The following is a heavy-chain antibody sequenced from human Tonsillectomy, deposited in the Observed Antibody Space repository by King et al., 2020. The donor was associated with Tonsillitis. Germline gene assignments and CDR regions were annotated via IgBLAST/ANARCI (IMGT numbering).Heavy chain of an antibody. J-gene: IGHJ4*02. CDR1: GFTFNDYS. V-gene: IGHV3-48*01. Sequence: VQLVESGGDLVRPGGSLRLSCAASGFTFNDYSMNWVRQAPGKGLDWVAYISSSSSMIYYADSVKGRFTISRDKAKTSLYLQMNSLRAEDTAVYYCARVPDGAGNYYVDHWGQGTLVTVSS. CDR2: ISSSSSMI. CDR3: ARVPDGAGNYYVDH. D-gene: IGHD3-10*01.